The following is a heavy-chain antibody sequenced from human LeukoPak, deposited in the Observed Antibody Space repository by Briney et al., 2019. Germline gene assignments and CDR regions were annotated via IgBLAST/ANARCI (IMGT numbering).Heavy chain of an antibody. D-gene: IGHD3-22*01. V-gene: IGHV3-48*04. CDR1: GFTFSSLS. Sequence: PGGSLRLSCTASGFTFSSLSMNWVRQAPEKGLEWVSYISGTSSNIYYADSVKGRFTISRDNAKNSLYLQMNSLRAEDTAVCYCASLYDSSGYYPNYFDYWGQGTLVTVSS. J-gene: IGHJ4*02. CDR3: ASLYDSSGYYPNYFDY. CDR2: ISGTSSNI.